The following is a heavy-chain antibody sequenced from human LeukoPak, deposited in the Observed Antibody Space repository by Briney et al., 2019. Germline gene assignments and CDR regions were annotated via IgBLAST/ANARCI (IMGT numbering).Heavy chain of an antibody. CDR1: GYTFTTYG. V-gene: IGHV1-18*01. J-gene: IGHJ4*02. D-gene: IGHD6-13*01. CDR2: ISAYNGNT. CDR3: ARGAQQLVHFDY. Sequence: ASVKVSCKASGYTFTTYGISWVRQAPGQGLEWMGWISAYNGNTNYAQNLQGRVTMTTDTSTSTAYMELRSLTSDDTAVYYCARGAQQLVHFDYWGQGTLVTASS.